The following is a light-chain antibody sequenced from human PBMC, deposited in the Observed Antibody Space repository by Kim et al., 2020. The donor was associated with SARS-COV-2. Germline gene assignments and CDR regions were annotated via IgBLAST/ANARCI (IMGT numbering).Light chain of an antibody. J-gene: IGLJ2*01. CDR3: NSRDSGGYHLL. V-gene: IGLV3-19*01. CDR2: EKN. Sequence: ALGKTVSITCQGDRRRNYYVGWYKQKPGQAPVLVIYEKNNRPPGIPDRFSGSRSGDTASLTITGAQAEDEADYYCNSRDSGGYHLLFGGGTKLTVL. CDR1: RRRNYY.